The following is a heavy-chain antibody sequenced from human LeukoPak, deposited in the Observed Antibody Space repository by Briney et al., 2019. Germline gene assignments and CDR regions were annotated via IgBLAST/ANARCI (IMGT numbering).Heavy chain of an antibody. CDR1: GGSISSGSYY. CDR3: ARTKSFLDY. CDR2: IYTSGST. Sequence: SETLSLTCTVSGGSISSGSYYWSWIRQPAGKGLEWIGRIYTSGSTNYNPSLKSRVTISVDTSKNQFSLKLSSVTAAATAVYYCARTKSFLDYWGQGTLVTVSS. D-gene: IGHD1-26*01. J-gene: IGHJ4*02. V-gene: IGHV4-61*02.